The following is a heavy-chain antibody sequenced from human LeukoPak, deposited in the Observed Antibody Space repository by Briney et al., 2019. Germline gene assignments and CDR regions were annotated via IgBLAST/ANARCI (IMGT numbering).Heavy chain of an antibody. V-gene: IGHV4-59*01. CDR2: IYYSGST. D-gene: IGHD3-10*01. CDR3: ARTYGSGSYFLDY. CDR1: GGSISSYY. J-gene: IGHJ4*02. Sequence: PSETLSLTCTVSGGSISSYYRSWIRQPPGKGLEWIGNIYYSGSTNYNPSLKSRVTISVDTSKNQFSLKLSSVTAADTAVYYCARTYGSGSYFLDYWGQGTLVTVSS.